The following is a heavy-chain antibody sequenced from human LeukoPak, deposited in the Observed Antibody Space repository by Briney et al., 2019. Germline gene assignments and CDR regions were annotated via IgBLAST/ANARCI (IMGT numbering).Heavy chain of an antibody. CDR3: ARGSDAGYQLEYYYPDGIDV. D-gene: IGHD2-2*01. CDR2: GSVYNGNT. V-gene: IGHV1-18*01. J-gene: IGHJ6*02. Sequence: ASVKVSCKASGYTLTSNGISWVRQAPGQGLEWMGWGSVYNGNTKYAQKLQGRVTMPTDTSPSTAYMELRSLRSADTAVYYCARGSDAGYQLEYYYPDGIDVWGQGTTVTVSS. CDR1: GYTLTSNG.